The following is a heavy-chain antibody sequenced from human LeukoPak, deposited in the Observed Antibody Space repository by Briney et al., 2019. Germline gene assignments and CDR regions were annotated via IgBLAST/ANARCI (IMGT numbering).Heavy chain of an antibody. J-gene: IGHJ4*02. Sequence: GRSLRLSCAASGFTFSSYGMHWVRQAPGKGLEWVAVISYDGSNKYYADSVKGRFSISRDNCRNTLYLQMNGLRAEDTAVYYCAKGFTGMDFWGQGSPVTVSS. CDR3: AKGFTGMDF. D-gene: IGHD3-16*01. CDR2: ISYDGSNK. V-gene: IGHV3-30*18. CDR1: GFTFSSYG.